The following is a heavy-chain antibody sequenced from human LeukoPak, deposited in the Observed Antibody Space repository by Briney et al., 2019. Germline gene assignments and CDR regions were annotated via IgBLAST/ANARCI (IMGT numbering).Heavy chain of an antibody. V-gene: IGHV3-53*01. CDR3: AKVRYNWTPAYDY. Sequence: QSGGSLRLSCAASGFTVSSNYMSWVRQAPGKGLEWVSVIYSGGSTYYADSVKGRFTISRDNSKNTLYLQMNSLRAEDTAVYYCAKVRYNWTPAYDYWGQGTLVTVSS. CDR1: GFTVSSNY. D-gene: IGHD1-20*01. J-gene: IGHJ4*02. CDR2: IYSGGST.